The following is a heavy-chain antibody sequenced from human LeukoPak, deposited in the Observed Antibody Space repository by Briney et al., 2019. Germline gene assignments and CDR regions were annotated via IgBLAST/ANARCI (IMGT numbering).Heavy chain of an antibody. J-gene: IGHJ6*02. D-gene: IGHD3-10*01. CDR3: ARVGGVRAIIINRPEYGMDV. V-gene: IGHV3-11*01. Sequence: GGSLRLSCAASGFTFSDYYMSWIRQAPGKGLEWVSYISSSGSNIYYADSVKGRFTISRDNAKNSLYLQMNSLRAEDTAVYYCARVGGVRAIIINRPEYGMDVWGQGTTVTVSS. CDR1: GFTFSDYY. CDR2: ISSSGSNI.